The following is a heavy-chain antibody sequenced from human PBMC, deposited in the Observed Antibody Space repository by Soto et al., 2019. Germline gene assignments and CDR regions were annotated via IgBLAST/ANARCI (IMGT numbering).Heavy chain of an antibody. V-gene: IGHV4-59*01. CDR3: ARGKDYVRGSYRPNWFDP. CDR2: IYYSGST. CDR1: GRSISSYY. D-gene: IGHD3-16*02. J-gene: IGHJ5*02. Sequence: PSETLSLTCTVSGRSISSYYWSWIRQPPGKGLEWIGYIYYSGSTNYNPSLKSRVTISVDTSKNQFSLKLSSVTAADTAVYYCARGKDYVRGSYRPNWFDPWGQGTLVTVSS.